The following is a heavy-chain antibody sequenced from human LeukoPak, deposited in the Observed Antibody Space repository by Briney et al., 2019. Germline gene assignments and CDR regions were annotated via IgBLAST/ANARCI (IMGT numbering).Heavy chain of an antibody. CDR2: IGGSGGGT. CDR1: GFTFSTYA. Sequence: GGSLRLSCAASGFTFSTYAMSWVRQAPGKGLEWVSTIGGSGGGTYYAESVKGRFIISRDTSKNTLFLQMNSLRAEDTALYYCTRNDFGSGWLGDYWGQGTLVTVFS. V-gene: IGHV3-23*01. CDR3: TRNDFGSGWLGDY. J-gene: IGHJ4*02. D-gene: IGHD6-19*01.